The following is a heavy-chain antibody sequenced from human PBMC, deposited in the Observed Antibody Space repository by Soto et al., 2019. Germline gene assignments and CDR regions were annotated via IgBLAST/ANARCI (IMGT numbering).Heavy chain of an antibody. CDR2: FYYSGST. Sequence: SETLSLTCTVSGGSISSYYWSWIRQPPGKGLEWIGYFYYSGSTNYNPSLKSRVTISVDTSKNHFSLKLSSVTAADTAVYYCARARGGYFDYWGQGTLVTVS. CDR1: GGSISSYY. CDR3: ARARGGYFDY. V-gene: IGHV4-59*01. J-gene: IGHJ4*02.